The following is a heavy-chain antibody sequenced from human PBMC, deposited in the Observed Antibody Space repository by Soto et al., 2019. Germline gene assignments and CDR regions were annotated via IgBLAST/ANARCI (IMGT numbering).Heavy chain of an antibody. CDR3: ARHRWEILRSEFDY. Sequence: SSETLSLTCTVSGGSISSGGYYWSWIRQHPGKGLEWIGTNYYSGSTYYNPSLKSRVTISVDTSKNQLSLRLSSVTAADTAVYYCARHRWEILRSEFDYWGQGTLVTVSS. D-gene: IGHD1-26*01. CDR1: GGSISSGGYY. J-gene: IGHJ4*02. V-gene: IGHV4-39*01. CDR2: NYYSGST.